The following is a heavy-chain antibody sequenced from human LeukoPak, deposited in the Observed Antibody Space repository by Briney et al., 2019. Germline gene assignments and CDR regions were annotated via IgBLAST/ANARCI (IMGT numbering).Heavy chain of an antibody. V-gene: IGHV6-1*01. J-gene: IGHJ4*02. D-gene: IGHD5-12*01. CDR2: TYYRSKWYN. CDR3: ARDKGGSGYDHLNS. Sequence: QTLSLTCAISGVSVSTNSAAWNWIRQSPSRGLEWLGRTYYRSKWYNDYAVSVKSRITINPDTSNNQFSLQLNSVTPEDTAVYYCARDKGGSGYDHLNSWGQGTLVTVSS. CDR1: GVSVSTNSAA.